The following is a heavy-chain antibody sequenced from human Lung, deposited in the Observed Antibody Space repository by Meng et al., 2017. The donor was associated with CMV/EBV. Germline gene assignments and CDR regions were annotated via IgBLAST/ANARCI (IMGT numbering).Heavy chain of an antibody. CDR1: GFTFSSYS. J-gene: IGHJ6*02. V-gene: IGHV3-48*04. Sequence: GEXXKISCAASGFTFSSYSMNWVRQAPGKGLEWVSYISSSSTIYYADSVKGRFTISRDNAKNSLYLQMNSLRAEDTAVYYCARDFPTDDFWSGYYLGYYGMDVWGQGTTVTVSS. D-gene: IGHD3-3*01. CDR2: ISSSSTI. CDR3: ARDFPTDDFWSGYYLGYYGMDV.